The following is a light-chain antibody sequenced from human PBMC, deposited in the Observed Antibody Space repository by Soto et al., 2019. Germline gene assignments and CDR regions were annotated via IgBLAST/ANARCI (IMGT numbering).Light chain of an antibody. J-gene: IGKJ1*01. CDR2: DVS. V-gene: IGKV1-5*01. Sequence: DIQMTQSPSTLSASIGDRVTITCRASESIRTWLAWYQHKPGKAPKFLIYDVSSLESGVPSRFSGSGSGTEFTLTISNLQPDDFATYFCQQYHNYPRTFGQGTKVEIK. CDR1: ESIRTW. CDR3: QQYHNYPRT.